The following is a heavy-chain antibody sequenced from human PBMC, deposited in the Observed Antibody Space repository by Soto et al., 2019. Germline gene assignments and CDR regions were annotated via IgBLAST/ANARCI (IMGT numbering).Heavy chain of an antibody. CDR3: ARDLDLDYGAFDI. J-gene: IGHJ3*02. D-gene: IGHD3-10*01. CDR1: GGTFSSYA. CDR2: IIPNFGTA. Sequence: QVQLVQSGAEVKKPGSSVKVSCKASGGTFSSYAISWVRQAPGQGLEWRGGIIPNFGTANYAQTFQGRVTITADKSTSTAYMELSSLRSEDTAVYYCARDLDLDYGAFDIWGQGTMVTVSS. V-gene: IGHV1-69*06.